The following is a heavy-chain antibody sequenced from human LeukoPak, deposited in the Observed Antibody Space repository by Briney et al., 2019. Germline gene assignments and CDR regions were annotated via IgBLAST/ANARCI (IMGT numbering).Heavy chain of an antibody. CDR3: ARGGHYYVASNCYSAEYFQY. D-gene: IGHD2-15*01. Sequence: SETLSLTFTVSGGSISSAYYYWTWVRQPPGKGLEWIGYSFYSGTTYYNPSLESRAAISVDTSKNQFSLKLTSVTAADTAVYYCARGGHYYVASNCYSAEYFQYWGQGTLVTVSS. CDR2: SFYSGTT. V-gene: IGHV4-30-4*01. CDR1: GGSISSAYYY. J-gene: IGHJ1*01.